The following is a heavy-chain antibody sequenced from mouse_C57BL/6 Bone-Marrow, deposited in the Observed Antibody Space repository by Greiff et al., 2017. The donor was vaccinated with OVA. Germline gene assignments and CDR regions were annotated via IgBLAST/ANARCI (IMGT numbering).Heavy chain of an antibody. CDR3: ARQRGKIYYAMDY. CDR1: GFTFSSYG. V-gene: IGHV5-6*01. Sequence: DVHLVESGGDLVKPGGSLKLSCAASGFTFSSYGMSWVRQTPDKRLEWVATISSGGSYTYYPDSVKGRFTISRDNAKNTLYLQMSSLKSEDTAMYYCARQRGKIYYAMDYWGQGTSVTVSS. J-gene: IGHJ4*01. CDR2: ISSGGSYT.